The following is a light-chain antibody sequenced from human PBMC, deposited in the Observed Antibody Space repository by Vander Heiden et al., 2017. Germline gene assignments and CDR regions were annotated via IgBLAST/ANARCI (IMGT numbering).Light chain of an antibody. CDR3: QLWDSDNDYHVI. V-gene: IGLV3-21*02. CDR2: DDN. CDR1: IIGSES. J-gene: IGLJ2*01. Sequence: SYVLTQPPSVSVAPGQTARITCGGNIIGSESVHWYQQKIGQAPVLVMYDDNERPSGIPGRISGSNSGNTATLTISRVEAGDEADYYCQLWDSDNDYHVIFGGGTKLTVL.